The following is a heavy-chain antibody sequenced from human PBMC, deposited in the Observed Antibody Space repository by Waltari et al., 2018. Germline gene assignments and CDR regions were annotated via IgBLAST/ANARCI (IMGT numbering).Heavy chain of an antibody. J-gene: IGHJ3*02. CDR3: ARVLRQYSSNWNGFDI. V-gene: IGHV3-20*04. CDR1: GFGFDDYA. Sequence: EVQLVESGGDVVRPGGARRLSCAASGFGFDDYAMSGVRQAPGKGLEWVSGINWNGVSTRNADSVKGRFTISRDNARNSLFLQMNSLGVEDTALYFCARVLRQYSSNWNGFDIWGQGTMVTISS. D-gene: IGHD6-13*01. CDR2: INWNGVST.